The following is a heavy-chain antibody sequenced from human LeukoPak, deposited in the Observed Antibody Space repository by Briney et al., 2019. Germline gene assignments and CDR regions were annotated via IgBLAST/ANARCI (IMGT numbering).Heavy chain of an antibody. J-gene: IGHJ4*02. D-gene: IGHD6-6*01. V-gene: IGHV3-64*01. CDR1: GFTFSSYA. CDR2: ISSNGGST. CDR3: AKDSSSSPYYFDY. Sequence: PGGSLRLSCAASGFTFSSYAMHWVRQAPGKGLEYVSAISSNGGSTYYANSVKGRFTISRDNSKNTLYMQMNSLRAEDTAVYYCAKDSSSSPYYFDYWGQGTLVTVSS.